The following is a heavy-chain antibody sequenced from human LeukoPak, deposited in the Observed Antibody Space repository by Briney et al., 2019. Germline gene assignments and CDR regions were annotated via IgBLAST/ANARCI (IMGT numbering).Heavy chain of an antibody. V-gene: IGHV1-18*01. CDR3: ARNRGERGSFDY. CDR1: GYTSTSHG. CDR2: TGTHNGNT. Sequence: ASVKVSCKASGYTSTSHGISWVRQAPGQGLEWMGWTGTHNGNTNYAQNLQGRVTMTTDTSTSTAYMELRGLRSDDTAVYYCARNRGERGSFDYWGQGTLVTVSS. D-gene: IGHD1-1*01. J-gene: IGHJ4*02.